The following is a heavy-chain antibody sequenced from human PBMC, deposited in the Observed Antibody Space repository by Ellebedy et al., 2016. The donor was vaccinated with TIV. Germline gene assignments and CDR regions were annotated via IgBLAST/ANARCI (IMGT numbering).Heavy chain of an antibody. D-gene: IGHD4-17*01. CDR2: IYYSGST. Sequence: MPSETLSLTCTVSGGSISIYYWSWIRQPPGKGLEWIGYIYYSGSTNYNPSLKSRVTISVHTSKNQFSLKLSSVTAADTAVYYCARRSYGDYEYWFDPWGQGTLVTVSS. J-gene: IGHJ5*02. CDR1: GGSISIYY. V-gene: IGHV4-59*08. CDR3: ARRSYGDYEYWFDP.